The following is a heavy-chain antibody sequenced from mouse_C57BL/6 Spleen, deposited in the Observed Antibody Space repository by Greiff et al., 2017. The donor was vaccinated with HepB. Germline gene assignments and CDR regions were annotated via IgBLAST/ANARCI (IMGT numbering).Heavy chain of an antibody. CDR1: GYTFTSYG. Sequence: QVQLQQSGAELARPGASVKLSCKASGYTFTSYGISWVKQRTGQGLEWIGEIYHRSGNTYYHEKFKGKANMTADKSSSTAYMELRSLTSEDSAVYFCARGIWDWGQGTLVTVAA. CDR3: ARGIWD. CDR2: IYHRSGNT. V-gene: IGHV1-81*01. J-gene: IGHJ3*01. D-gene: IGHD4-1*01.